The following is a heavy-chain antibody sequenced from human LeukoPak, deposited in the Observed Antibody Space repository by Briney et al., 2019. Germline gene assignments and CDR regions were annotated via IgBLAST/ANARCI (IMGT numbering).Heavy chain of an antibody. V-gene: IGHV3-53*01. D-gene: IGHD6-13*01. J-gene: IGHJ4*02. Sequence: GGSLRLSCAASGFTVSSNYMSWVRQAPGKGLEWVSIIYSGGSTHFADSVKGRFTISRDNSKNTLYLQMNSLRAEDTALYYCARVPVASWIQLDSWGQGTLATVSS. CDR3: ARVPVASWIQLDS. CDR1: GFTVSSNY. CDR2: IYSGGST.